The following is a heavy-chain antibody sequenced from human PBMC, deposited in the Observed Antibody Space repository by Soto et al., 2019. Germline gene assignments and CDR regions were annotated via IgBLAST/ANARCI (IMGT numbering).Heavy chain of an antibody. J-gene: IGHJ4*02. CDR2: IKSDGSST. Sequence: GGSLRLSCAASGFTFSTYWMHWVRQAPGKGLVWVSRIKSDGSSTIYADSVKGRFTISRDNAKDTLYLQMNSLRADDTAVYYCTRGSNSVSGAVKAHDYWGQGTLVTVSS. CDR3: TRGSNSVSGAVKAHDY. V-gene: IGHV3-74*01. D-gene: IGHD4-17*01. CDR1: GFTFSTYW.